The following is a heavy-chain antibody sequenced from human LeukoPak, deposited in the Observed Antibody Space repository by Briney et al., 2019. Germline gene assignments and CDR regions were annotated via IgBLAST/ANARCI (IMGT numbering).Heavy chain of an antibody. CDR1: GGTFSSYA. V-gene: IGHV1-69*04. CDR3: ARDIFSGWLDY. D-gene: IGHD6-19*01. Sequence: ASVKVSCKASGGTFSSYAISWVRQAPGQGLEWMGRIIPILGIANYAQKFQGRVTITADKSTSTAYMELSSLRSEDTAVYYCARDIFSGWLDYWGQGTLVTVSS. CDR2: IIPILGIA. J-gene: IGHJ4*02.